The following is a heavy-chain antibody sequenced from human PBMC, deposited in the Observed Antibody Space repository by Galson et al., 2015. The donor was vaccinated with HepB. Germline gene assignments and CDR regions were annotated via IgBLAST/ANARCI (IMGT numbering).Heavy chain of an antibody. V-gene: IGHV1-69*13. D-gene: IGHD6-13*01. J-gene: IGHJ6*02. CDR1: GGTFSNYA. CDR2: IIPIFGTA. Sequence: SVKVSCKASGGTFSNYAISWVRQAPGQGLEWMGGIIPIFGTADYAQKFQGRVTITADESTSTAYMELSSLRSEDTAVYYCARELTIAAVGLRDYYYGMDVWGQGTTVTVSS. CDR3: ARELTIAAVGLRDYYYGMDV.